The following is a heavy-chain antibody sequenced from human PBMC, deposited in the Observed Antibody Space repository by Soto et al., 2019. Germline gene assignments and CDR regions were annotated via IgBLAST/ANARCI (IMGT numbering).Heavy chain of an antibody. CDR3: AKDRGASGYYGMDV. CDR2: ISWNSGSI. V-gene: IGHV3-9*01. CDR1: GFTFDDYA. Sequence: EVQLVESGGGLVQPGRSLRLSCAASGFTFDDYAMHWVRQAPGKGLEWVSGISWNSGSIGYADSVKGRFTISRDNAKNSLYLQMNSLRAEDTALYYCAKDRGASGYYGMDVWGQGTTVTVSS. J-gene: IGHJ6*02.